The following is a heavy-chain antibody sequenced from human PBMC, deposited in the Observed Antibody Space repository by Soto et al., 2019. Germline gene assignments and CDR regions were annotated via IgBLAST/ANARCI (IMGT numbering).Heavy chain of an antibody. Sequence: GGSLRLSCAAYGFTFSSYAMSWVRQAPGKGLEWVSAISGSGGSTYYADSVKGRFTISRDNSKNTLYLQMNSLRAEDTAVYYCAKARNDYADYDDAFDIWGQGTMVTVSS. V-gene: IGHV3-23*01. CDR1: GFTFSSYA. CDR3: AKARNDYADYDDAFDI. D-gene: IGHD4-17*01. CDR2: ISGSGGST. J-gene: IGHJ3*02.